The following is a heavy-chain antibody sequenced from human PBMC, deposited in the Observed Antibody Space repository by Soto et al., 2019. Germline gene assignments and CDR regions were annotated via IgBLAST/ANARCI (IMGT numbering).Heavy chain of an antibody. V-gene: IGHV3-23*01. CDR1: GFIFSNYV. CDR2: ISGGGGTT. Sequence: EVPLLESGGGLVQPGGSLRLSCAASGFIFSNYVMNWVRQAPGKGLEWVSAISGGGGTTFYADSVKGRFTISRDNSKNTLYLQMNSLRAEDTAIYYCAKYKSGYDSTDYWGQGTLVTVSS. D-gene: IGHD5-12*01. J-gene: IGHJ4*02. CDR3: AKYKSGYDSTDY.